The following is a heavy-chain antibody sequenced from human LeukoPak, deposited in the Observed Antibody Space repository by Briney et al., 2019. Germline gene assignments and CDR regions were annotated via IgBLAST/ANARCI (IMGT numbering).Heavy chain of an antibody. D-gene: IGHD3-22*01. J-gene: IGHJ3*02. V-gene: IGHV5-51*01. CDR1: GYSFTSYW. CDR2: IYPGDSDT. Sequence: GESLKISCKGSGYSFTSYWIGWVRQMPGKGLEWMGIIYPGDSDTRYSPSFQGQVTISADKSSSTAYLQWSSLKASDTAMYYCARHEGRYDSSGYYLAFDIWGQGTMATVSS. CDR3: ARHEGRYDSSGYYLAFDI.